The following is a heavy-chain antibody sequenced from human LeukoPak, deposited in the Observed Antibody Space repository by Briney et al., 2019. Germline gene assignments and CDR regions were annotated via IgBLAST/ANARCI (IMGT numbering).Heavy chain of an antibody. Sequence: ASVKVSCKASGYTFTGYYMHWVRQAPGQGLEWMGWINPNSGGTNYAQKFQGWVTMTRDTSISTAYMELSRLRSDDTAVYYCARTRFYYSSSPPAYWGQGTLVTVSS. CDR1: GYTFTGYY. V-gene: IGHV1-2*04. J-gene: IGHJ4*02. CDR2: INPNSGGT. CDR3: ARTRFYYSSSPPAY. D-gene: IGHD6-6*01.